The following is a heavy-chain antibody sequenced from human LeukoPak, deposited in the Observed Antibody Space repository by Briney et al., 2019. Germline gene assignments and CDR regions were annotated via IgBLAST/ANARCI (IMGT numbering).Heavy chain of an antibody. CDR2: IYPNGLT. CDR3: ARGQCSSTSCYISTYYYYMDV. D-gene: IGHD2-2*02. J-gene: IGHJ6*03. V-gene: IGHV4-59*12. CDR1: SGSMTDAC. Sequence: SETLSLTCTVSSGSMTDACWSWFRQAPGKGLEWLGFIYPNGLTEYSPPLRSRVSFSVATSKREATVRLSSVTASDTAVYYCARGQCSSTSCYISTYYYYMDVWGKGTTVTVSS.